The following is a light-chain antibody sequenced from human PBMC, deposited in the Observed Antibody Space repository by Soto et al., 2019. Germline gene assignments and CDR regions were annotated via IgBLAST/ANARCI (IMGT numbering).Light chain of an antibody. V-gene: IGLV1-40*01. CDR1: SSNIGAGYD. Sequence: VLTQPPSVSGAPGQRVTISCTGSSSNIGAGYDVHWYHQLPGTAPKLLVSTDNHRPSGVPDRLSASKSGASASLAITGLQAEDEAHYYCQSYDKTLTAYVFGTGTKVTVL. CDR2: TDN. CDR3: QSYDKTLTAYV. J-gene: IGLJ1*01.